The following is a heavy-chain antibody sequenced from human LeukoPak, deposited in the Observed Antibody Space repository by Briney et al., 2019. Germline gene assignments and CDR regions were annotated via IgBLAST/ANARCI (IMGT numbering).Heavy chain of an antibody. CDR1: GFTVISYA. CDR2: ISYDGSNK. CDR3: ARGAMDFDY. Sequence: GGSLKLSCAAFGFTVISYAMHWVRQDAGEGLEWVAVISYDGSNKYYADSVKGRFTISRDNSKNTLYLQMNSLRGEDTAVYYCARGAMDFDYWGQGTLVTVSS. V-gene: IGHV3-30-3*01. J-gene: IGHJ4*02. D-gene: IGHD5-18*01.